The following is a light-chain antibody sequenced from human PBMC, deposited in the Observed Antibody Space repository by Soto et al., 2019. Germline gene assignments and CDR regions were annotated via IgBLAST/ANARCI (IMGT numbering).Light chain of an antibody. Sequence: QSVLTQPPSVTGAPGQRVTISCTGSNSNIGADYGVHWYQQFPETAPKLLIYDNTNRTSGVPDRFSGSKSGTSASLAITGLQDEDEADYYCQSFDSSFIGLVFGGGTKLTVL. CDR3: QSFDSSFIGLV. J-gene: IGLJ2*01. V-gene: IGLV1-40*01. CDR2: DNT. CDR1: NSNIGADYG.